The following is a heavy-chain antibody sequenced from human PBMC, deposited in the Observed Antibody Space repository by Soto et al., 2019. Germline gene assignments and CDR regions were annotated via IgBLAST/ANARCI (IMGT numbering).Heavy chain of an antibody. CDR1: GFSFRNAW. Sequence: PGGSLRLSCAASGFSFRNAWINWVRQAPGKGLEWVGRIKSQTDGGTTDYAAPVQDRFISSRDDSKNTVYLQMNSLKTEDTAVYYCSTLWYFYDSSGYYRLGQHWGQGTLVTVSS. CDR3: STLWYFYDSSGYYRLGQH. D-gene: IGHD3-22*01. V-gene: IGHV3-15*07. CDR2: IKSQTDGGTT. J-gene: IGHJ1*01.